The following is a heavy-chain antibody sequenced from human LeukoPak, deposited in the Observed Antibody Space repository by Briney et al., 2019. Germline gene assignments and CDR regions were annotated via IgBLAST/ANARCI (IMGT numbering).Heavy chain of an antibody. CDR2: ISWNSGSI. J-gene: IGHJ6*04. CDR1: GFTFDDYA. Sequence: GGSLRLSCAASGFTFDDYAMHWVRQAPGKGLEWVSGISWNSGSIGYADSVKGRFTISRDNAKNTLYLQMNSLRAEDTAVYYCARDRGLYGMDVWGKGTTVTVSS. CDR3: ARDRGLYGMDV. V-gene: IGHV3-9*01.